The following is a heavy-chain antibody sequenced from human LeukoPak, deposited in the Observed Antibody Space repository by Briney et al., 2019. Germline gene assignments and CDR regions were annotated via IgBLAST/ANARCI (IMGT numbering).Heavy chain of an antibody. J-gene: IGHJ4*02. Sequence: GGSLRLSCAASGFTFSGYSMNWVRQAPGKGLEWVSYIISSSSSIYYADSVKGRFTISRDNAKNSLYLQMNSLRAEDTAVYYCARDRYTRRYFDYWGQGTPVTVSS. CDR1: GFTFSGYS. V-gene: IGHV3-48*01. CDR2: IISSSSSI. D-gene: IGHD6-13*01. CDR3: ARDRYTRRYFDY.